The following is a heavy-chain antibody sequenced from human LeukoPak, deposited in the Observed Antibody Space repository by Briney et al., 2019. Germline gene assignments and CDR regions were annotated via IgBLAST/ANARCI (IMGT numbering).Heavy chain of an antibody. CDR3: ATRLEYSSSSGFDY. J-gene: IGHJ4*02. Sequence: GGSLRPSCAASGFTFDDCALHWVRQAPGKGLEWVSGISWNSGSIGYADSVKGRLTISRDNAKNSLYLQMNSLRAEDTALYYCATRLEYSSSSGFDYWGQGTLVTVSS. CDR1: GFTFDDCA. CDR2: ISWNSGSI. V-gene: IGHV3-9*01. D-gene: IGHD6-6*01.